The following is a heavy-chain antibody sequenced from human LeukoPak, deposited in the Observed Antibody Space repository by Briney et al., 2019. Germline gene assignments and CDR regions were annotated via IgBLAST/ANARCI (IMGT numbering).Heavy chain of an antibody. CDR3: ATFSTGSISPVRAFDI. J-gene: IGHJ3*02. CDR2: ISWNSGSI. V-gene: IGHV3-9*01. D-gene: IGHD3-9*01. Sequence: GGSLRLSCAASGFTFDDYAMHWVRQAPGKGLEWVSGISWNSGSIGYADSVKGRFTISRDNAKNSLYLQMNSLRAEDTALYYCATFSTGSISPVRAFDIWGQGTMVTVSS. CDR1: GFTFDDYA.